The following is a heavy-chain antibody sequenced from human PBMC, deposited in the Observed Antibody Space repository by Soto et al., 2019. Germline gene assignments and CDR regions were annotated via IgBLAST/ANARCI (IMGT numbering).Heavy chain of an antibody. CDR3: ARESLVVIPADSPSWFDP. V-gene: IGHV4-59*01. CDR2: ISNTGSS. D-gene: IGHD2-21*01. J-gene: IGHJ5*02. CDR1: GGSISSFY. Sequence: SETLSLTCTVXGGSISSFYWSWIRQPPGKGLEWIGYISNTGSSNYSPSLESRVTMSVDTSKNQFSLKLNSVTAADTAVYYCARESLVVIPADSPSWFDPWGQVAPVSVSS.